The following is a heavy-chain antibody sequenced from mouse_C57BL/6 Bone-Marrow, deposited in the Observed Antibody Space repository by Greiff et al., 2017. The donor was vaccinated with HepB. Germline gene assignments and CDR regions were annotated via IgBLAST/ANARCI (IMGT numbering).Heavy chain of an antibody. J-gene: IGHJ1*03. CDR1: GYTFTSYW. Sequence: QVQLQQPGAELVKPGASVKLSCKASGYTFTSYWMHWVKQRPGQGLEWIGMIHPNSGSTNYNEKFKSKATLTVDKSSSTAYMQLSSLTSEDSAVYYCARSEGSHWYFDVWGTGTTVTVSS. D-gene: IGHD3-2*02. V-gene: IGHV1-64*01. CDR3: ARSEGSHWYFDV. CDR2: IHPNSGST.